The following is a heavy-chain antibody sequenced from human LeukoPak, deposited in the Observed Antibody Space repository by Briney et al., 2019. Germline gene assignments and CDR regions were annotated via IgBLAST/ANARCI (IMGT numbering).Heavy chain of an antibody. CDR1: GFTFSSYG. CDR2: IRYDGSNK. J-gene: IGHJ4*02. D-gene: IGHD3-3*01. Sequence: GGSLRLSCAASGFTFSSYGMHWVRQAPGKGLEWVAFIRYDGSNKYYADSVKGRFTISRDNSKNTLYLQMNSLRAEDTAVYYCAKVMGVFGVPKGAYYFDYWGQGTLVTVSS. V-gene: IGHV3-30*02. CDR3: AKVMGVFGVPKGAYYFDY.